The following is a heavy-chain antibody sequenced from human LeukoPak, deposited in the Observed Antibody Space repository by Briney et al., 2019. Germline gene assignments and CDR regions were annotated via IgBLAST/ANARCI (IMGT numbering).Heavy chain of an antibody. V-gene: IGHV3-74*01. CDR3: VRDWGYDSSGYWQKYFDT. CDR1: GFTFRSYW. J-gene: IGHJ4*02. CDR2: ISPDGTSK. Sequence: GGSLRLSCAASGFTFRSYWMHWVRQAPGKGLVWVSRISPDGTSKSYADSVKGRFTISRDNAKNTVYLQMNSLRAEDTAVYYCVRDWGYDSSGYWQKYFDTWGQGTLVTVSS. D-gene: IGHD3-22*01.